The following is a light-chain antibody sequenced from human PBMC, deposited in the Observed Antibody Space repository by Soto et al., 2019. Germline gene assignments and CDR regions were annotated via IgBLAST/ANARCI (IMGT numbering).Light chain of an antibody. CDR1: QSVSGSY. J-gene: IGKJ1*01. CDR2: DAS. CDR3: YQYDSSPWT. Sequence: ETVMTQSPATLSVSPGERGTLSCRASQSVSGSYLAWYQQKPGQAPRLVIYDASSRATGIPDRFSGSGSGTDFTLTISRLEAEDFAVYFCYQYDSSPWTFGQGTKVDIK. V-gene: IGKV3-20*01.